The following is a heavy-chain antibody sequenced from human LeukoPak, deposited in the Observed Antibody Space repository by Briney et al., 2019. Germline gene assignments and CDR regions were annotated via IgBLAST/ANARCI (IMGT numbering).Heavy chain of an antibody. V-gene: IGHV3-48*02. Sequence: GGSLRLPCEASGFTFSGYTLIWVRQAPGKGLEWVSYIRSSGAAIYDADSVKGRFTVSRDNAKNSLYLQMNNLRDEDTAVYYCARSRGWLQADYWGQGTLVTVSS. CDR1: GFTFSGYT. CDR2: IRSSGAAI. D-gene: IGHD5-24*01. J-gene: IGHJ4*02. CDR3: ARSRGWLQADY.